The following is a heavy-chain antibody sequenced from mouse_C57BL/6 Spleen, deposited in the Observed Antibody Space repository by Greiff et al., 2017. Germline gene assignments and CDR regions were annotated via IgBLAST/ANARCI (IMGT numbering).Heavy chain of an antibody. CDR3: ARSDRFRYFDV. CDR1: GYTFTDYN. V-gene: IGHV1-18*01. Sequence: VQLQQSGPELVKPGASVKIPCKASGYTFTDYNMDWVKQSHGKSLEWIGDINPNNGGTIYNQKFKGKATLTVDKSSSTAYMELRSLTSEDTAVYYCARSDRFRYFDVWGTGTTVTVSS. J-gene: IGHJ1*03. CDR2: INPNNGGT.